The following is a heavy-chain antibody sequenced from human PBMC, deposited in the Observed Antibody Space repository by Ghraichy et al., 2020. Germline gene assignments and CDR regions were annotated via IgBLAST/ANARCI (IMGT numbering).Heavy chain of an antibody. J-gene: IGHJ1*01. Sequence: SVKLSCKAAGGTFSSYAISWVRQAPGQGLEWMGGIIPIFGTANYAQKFQGRVTITADESTSTAYMELSSLRSEDTAVYYCARGGHYDSSGYWNFQHWGQGTLVTVAS. CDR2: IIPIFGTA. V-gene: IGHV1-69*13. CDR1: GGTFSSYA. D-gene: IGHD3-22*01. CDR3: ARGGHYDSSGYWNFQH.